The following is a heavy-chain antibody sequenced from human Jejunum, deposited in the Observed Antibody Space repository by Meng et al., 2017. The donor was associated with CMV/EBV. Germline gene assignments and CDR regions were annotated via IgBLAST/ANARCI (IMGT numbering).Heavy chain of an antibody. CDR1: EYTFADYY. J-gene: IGHJ4*02. V-gene: IGHV1-2*02. D-gene: IGHD1-26*01. Sequence: EYTFADYYMQWVRQAPGQGLEWMGWINPNTGNTNYAQKFQGRVTMTRDMSINTVYMELTRLRSDDTAVYYCAKDGGSYLDYYFDYWGQGTLVTVSS. CDR3: AKDGGSYLDYYFDY. CDR2: INPNTGNT.